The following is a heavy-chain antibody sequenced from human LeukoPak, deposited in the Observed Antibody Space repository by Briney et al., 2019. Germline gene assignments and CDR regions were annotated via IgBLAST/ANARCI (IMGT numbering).Heavy chain of an antibody. CDR1: GGSISSSSYY. Sequence: SETLSLTCTVSGGSISSSSYYWGWIRQPPGKGLEWIGSIYYSGSTYYNPSLKSRVTISVDTSKNQFSLKLSPVTAADTAVYYCARDLRSAFDIWGQGTMVTVSS. CDR3: ARDLRSAFDI. V-gene: IGHV4-39*07. CDR2: IYYSGST. J-gene: IGHJ3*02.